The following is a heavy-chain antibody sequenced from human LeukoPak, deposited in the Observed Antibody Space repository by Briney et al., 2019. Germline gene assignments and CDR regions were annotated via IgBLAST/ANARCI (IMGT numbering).Heavy chain of an antibody. V-gene: IGHV4-61*02. D-gene: IGHD2-21*01. CDR1: GGSISSNSYY. Sequence: ASETLSLTCTVSGGSISSNSYYWGWIRQPAGKGLEWIGRIYTSGSTNYNPSFASRVTISADKSKNQFSLSLNSVTAADTAVYYCARVVAYRFDPWGQGTLVTVSS. J-gene: IGHJ5*02. CDR3: ARVVAYRFDP. CDR2: IYTSGST.